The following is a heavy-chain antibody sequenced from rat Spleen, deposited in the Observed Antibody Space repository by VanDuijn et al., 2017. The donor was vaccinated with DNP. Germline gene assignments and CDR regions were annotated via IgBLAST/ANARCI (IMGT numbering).Heavy chain of an antibody. CDR2: INTDGDTT. V-gene: IGHV5-58*01. CDR1: GFTFSGYW. J-gene: IGHJ4*01. CDR3: AKGRTGGFAMDA. D-gene: IGHD4-1*01. Sequence: EVQLVETGGGLVQPGRSLKLSCVASGFTFSGYWMYWVRQVPGKGLEWIASINTDGDTTYYPDSVKGRFTVSRDNAENTVWLQMNSLRAEDTATYYCAKGRTGGFAMDAWGQGTSVTVSS.